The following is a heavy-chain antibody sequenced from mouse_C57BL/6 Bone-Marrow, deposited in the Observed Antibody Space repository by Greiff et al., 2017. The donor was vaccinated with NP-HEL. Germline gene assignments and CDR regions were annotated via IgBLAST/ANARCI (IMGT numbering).Heavy chain of an antibody. D-gene: IGHD2-1*01. V-gene: IGHV1-72*01. CDR1: GYTFTSYW. CDR3: ARWGYYGNYVYAMDY. J-gene: IGHJ4*01. CDR2: IDPNSGGT. Sequence: VKLMESGAELVKPGASVKLSCKAFGYTFTSYWMHWVKQRPGRGLEWIGRIDPNSGGTKYNEKFKSKATLTVDKPSSTAYMQLSSLTSEDSAVYYCARWGYYGNYVYAMDYWGQGTSVTVSS.